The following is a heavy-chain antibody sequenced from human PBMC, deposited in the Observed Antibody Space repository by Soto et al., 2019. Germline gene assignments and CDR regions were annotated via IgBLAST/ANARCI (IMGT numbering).Heavy chain of an antibody. Sequence: GGALRLSCAASGFTFSSYGMHWVLQAPGKXLXXVAVIWYDGSNKYYADSVKGRFTIYRDNSKNTLYLQMNSLRAEETAVYYCARDNGYCSSNSCKKNYGMDVWGQGTTVTVSS. D-gene: IGHD2-2*03. V-gene: IGHV3-33*01. CDR3: ARDNGYCSSNSCKKNYGMDV. CDR2: IWYDGSNK. CDR1: GFTFSSYG. J-gene: IGHJ6*02.